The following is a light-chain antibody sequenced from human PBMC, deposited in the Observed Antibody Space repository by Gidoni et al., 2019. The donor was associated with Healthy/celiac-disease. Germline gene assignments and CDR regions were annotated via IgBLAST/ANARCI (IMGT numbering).Light chain of an antibody. CDR3: HQRSNWPRFT. CDR2: DAS. CDR1: QSVSSY. V-gene: IGKV3-11*01. Sequence: EIVLTQSPATLSLSPGERDTLPCRASQSVSSYLACYQQKPGQAPRLLIYDASNRATGIPARFSGSCSGTDFTLTISSLEPEDFSVSYCHQRSNWPRFTFGPGTKVEIK. J-gene: IGKJ3*01.